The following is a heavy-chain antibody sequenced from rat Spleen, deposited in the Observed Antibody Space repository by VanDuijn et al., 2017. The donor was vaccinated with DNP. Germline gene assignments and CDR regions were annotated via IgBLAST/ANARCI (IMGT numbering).Heavy chain of an antibody. Sequence: EVQLVESGGGPVQPGRSLKLSCVASGFIFSNYWMTWIRQAPGKGLEWVASISNTGDNTYYSDSVKGRFSLSRDNAKSTLYLQVNSLRSEDTATYFCTRGTMMVVTPFAYWGQGTPVTVSS. CDR1: GFIFSNYW. D-gene: IGHD1-12*02. CDR3: TRGTMMVVTPFAY. V-gene: IGHV5-31*01. CDR2: ISNTGDNT. J-gene: IGHJ3*01.